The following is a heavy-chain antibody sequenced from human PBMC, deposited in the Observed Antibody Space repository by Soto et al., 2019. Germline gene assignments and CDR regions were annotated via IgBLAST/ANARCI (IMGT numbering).Heavy chain of an antibody. J-gene: IGHJ4*02. CDR3: ARGRYGDY. V-gene: IGHV1-18*01. CDR2: ISAHNGNT. Sequence: QVHLVQSGAEVKKPGASVKVSCKGSGYGSTTYGITWVRQAPGQGLEWMAWISAHNGNTDYAQNPQGRVTVTRNTSTSTAYMELRSLRSDDTAVYYCARGRYGDYWGQGARVTVPS. CDR1: GYGSTTYG. D-gene: IGHD1-1*01.